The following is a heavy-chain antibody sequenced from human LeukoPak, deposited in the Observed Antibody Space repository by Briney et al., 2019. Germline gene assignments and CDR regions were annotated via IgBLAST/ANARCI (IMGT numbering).Heavy chain of an antibody. CDR1: GGSISSYY. J-gene: IGHJ4*02. Sequence: PSETLSLTCTVSGGSISSYYWSWIRQPAGKGLEWIGRIYPSGSTDYSPSLKSRVTMSVDTSKNHFSLNLSPVTAADTAVYYCARQGSGWYGSDYWGQGTLVTVSS. CDR3: ARQGSGWYGSDY. D-gene: IGHD6-19*01. V-gene: IGHV4-4*07. CDR2: IYPSGST.